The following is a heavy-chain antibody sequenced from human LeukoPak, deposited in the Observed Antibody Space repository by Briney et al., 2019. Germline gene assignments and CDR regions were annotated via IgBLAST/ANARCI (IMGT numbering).Heavy chain of an antibody. V-gene: IGHV1-18*01. CDR3: ARTTLGYCSSTSCYHDY. D-gene: IGHD2-2*01. Sequence: ASVNVSCKASGYTFTSYGISWVRQAPGQGLEWMGWISAYNGNTNYAQKLQGRVTMTTDTSTSTAYMELRSLRSDDTAVYYCARTTLGYCSSTSCYHDYWGQGTLVTVSS. J-gene: IGHJ4*02. CDR2: ISAYNGNT. CDR1: GYTFTSYG.